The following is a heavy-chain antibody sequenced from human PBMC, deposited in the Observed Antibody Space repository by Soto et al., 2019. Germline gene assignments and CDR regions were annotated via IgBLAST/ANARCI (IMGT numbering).Heavy chain of an antibody. J-gene: IGHJ4*02. V-gene: IGHV4-31*02. CDR2: IFNSGTT. CDR1: GASTVSHYH. Sequence: QVQLQEPGPGLVKPSQTLSLTCSVSGASTVSHYHWTWIRQPPGKGLEWMGYIFNSGTTFYKPSLTSRLSISMDTSGNHFSLELRSVTAADTAVYYCALALGPTTGLDYWGQGTQVTVSS. CDR3: ALALGPTTGLDY. D-gene: IGHD1-26*01.